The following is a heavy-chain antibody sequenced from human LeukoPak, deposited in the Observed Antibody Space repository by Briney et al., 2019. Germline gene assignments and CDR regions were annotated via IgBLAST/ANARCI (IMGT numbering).Heavy chain of an antibody. Sequence: PGGSLRLSCAASGFTFDDYGMSWVRQAPGKGLEWVSGINWNGGSTGYADSVKGRFTISRDNAKNSLYLQMNSLRAEDTALYYCASSPPLVIIEDYYYCYMDVWGKGTTVTVSS. V-gene: IGHV3-20*04. CDR2: INWNGGST. D-gene: IGHD3-9*01. CDR3: ASSPPLVIIEDYYYCYMDV. CDR1: GFTFDDYG. J-gene: IGHJ6*03.